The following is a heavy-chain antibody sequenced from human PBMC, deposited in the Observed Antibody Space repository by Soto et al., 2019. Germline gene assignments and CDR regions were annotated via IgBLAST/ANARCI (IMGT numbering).Heavy chain of an antibody. D-gene: IGHD5-12*01. CDR3: ARDRPLQVATKYYYYGMDV. J-gene: IGHJ6*02. Sequence: ASVKVSCKASGYTFTGYYMHWVRQAPGQGLEWMGWINPNSGGKNYAQKFQGWVTMTRDTPISTAYMGLSRLRSADTAVYYCARDRPLQVATKYYYYGMDVWGQGTTVTVSS. V-gene: IGHV1-2*04. CDR1: GYTFTGYY. CDR2: INPNSGGK.